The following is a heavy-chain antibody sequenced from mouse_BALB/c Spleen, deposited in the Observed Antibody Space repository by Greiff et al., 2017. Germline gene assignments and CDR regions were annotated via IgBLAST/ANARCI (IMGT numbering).Heavy chain of an antibody. J-gene: IGHJ2*01. CDR1: GYTFTDYE. CDR3: TRRGLVRFDY. Sequence: QVQLQQSGAELVRPGASVTLSCKASGYTFTDYEMHWVKQTPVHGLEWIGAIDPETGGTAYNQKFKGKATLTADKSSSTAYMELRSLTSEDSAVYYCTRRGLVRFDYWGQGTTLTVSS. CDR2: IDPETGGT. V-gene: IGHV1-15*01. D-gene: IGHD3-3*01.